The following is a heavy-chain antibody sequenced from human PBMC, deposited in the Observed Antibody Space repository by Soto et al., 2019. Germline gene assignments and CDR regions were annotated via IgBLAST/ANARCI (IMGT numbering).Heavy chain of an antibody. CDR3: ASISCGYSSGCSPGWYYFDY. CDR1: GGSISSYY. J-gene: IGHJ4*02. D-gene: IGHD6-19*01. Sequence: PSETLSLTCTVSGGSISSYYWSWIRQPPGKGLEWIGYIYYSGSTNYNPSLKSRVTISVDTSKNQFSLKLSSVTAADTAVYYCASISCGYSSGCSPGWYYFDYWGQGTLVTVSS. V-gene: IGHV4-59*01. CDR2: IYYSGST.